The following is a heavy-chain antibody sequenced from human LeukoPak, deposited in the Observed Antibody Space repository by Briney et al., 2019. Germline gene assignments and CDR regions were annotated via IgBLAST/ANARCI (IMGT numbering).Heavy chain of an antibody. Sequence: GGSLRLSCAASGFTVSSNYMSWVRQAPGKGLEWVASIKQDGSEKYYVDSVKGRFTISRDNAKNSLYLQMNSLRAEDTAVYYCARLREITFGGVIGIDYWGQGTLVTVSS. D-gene: IGHD3-16*02. CDR1: GFTVSSNY. J-gene: IGHJ4*02. CDR2: IKQDGSEK. V-gene: IGHV3-7*01. CDR3: ARLREITFGGVIGIDY.